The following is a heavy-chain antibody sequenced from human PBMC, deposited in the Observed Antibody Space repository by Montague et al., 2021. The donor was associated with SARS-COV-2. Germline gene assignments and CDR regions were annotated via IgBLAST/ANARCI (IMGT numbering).Heavy chain of an antibody. CDR1: GGSISSGSYY. D-gene: IGHD2-15*01. V-gene: IGHV4-39*01. Sequence: SETLSLTCTVSGGSISSGSYYWGWIRQPPGKGLEWIGAIYYTGSTHQNPSLKSRVTISIDTSNNQISLKMTSVTAADTAVYYCARSSLVGDPSLGGGYDYGMDVWGQGTTVTVSS. CDR3: ARSSLVGDPSLGGGYDYGMDV. J-gene: IGHJ6*02. CDR2: IYYTGST.